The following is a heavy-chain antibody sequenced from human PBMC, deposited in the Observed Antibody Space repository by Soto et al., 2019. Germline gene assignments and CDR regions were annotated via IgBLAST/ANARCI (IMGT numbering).Heavy chain of an antibody. CDR2: IYHSGST. CDR1: GGSISSGGYS. Sequence: SETLSLTCAVSGGSISSGGYSWSWIRQPPGKGLEWIGYIYHSGSTYYNPSLKSRVTISVDRSKNQFSLKLSSVTAADTAVYYCARSGSSYYYDSSGHSRAFDIWGQGTMVT. J-gene: IGHJ3*02. CDR3: ARSGSSYYYDSSGHSRAFDI. V-gene: IGHV4-30-2*01. D-gene: IGHD3-22*01.